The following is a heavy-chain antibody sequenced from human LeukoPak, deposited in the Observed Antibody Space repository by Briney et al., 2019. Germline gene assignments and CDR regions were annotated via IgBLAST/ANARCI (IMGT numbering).Heavy chain of an antibody. CDR2: ITSSSSYT. CDR3: AKEKFLAYCGGDCYHSGYFDY. V-gene: IGHV3-21*04. Sequence: PGGSLRLSCAASGFTFSTYNMNWVRQAPGKGLEWVSSITSSSSYTYYADSVKGRFTISRDNSKNTLYLQMNSLRAEDTAVYYCAKEKFLAYCGGDCYHSGYFDYWGQGTLVTVSS. J-gene: IGHJ4*02. D-gene: IGHD2-21*02. CDR1: GFTFSTYN.